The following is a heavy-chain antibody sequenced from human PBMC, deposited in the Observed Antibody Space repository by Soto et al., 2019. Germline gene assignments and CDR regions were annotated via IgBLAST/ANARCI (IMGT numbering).Heavy chain of an antibody. Sequence: QVQLVESGGGVVQPGRSLRLSCAASGFAFSAYGMHWVRQAPGKGLEWVAMIYYDGSNKYYADSVKGRFTISRDNSKNTLYLQMSSLRAEDTALCYCARVGGTVTSDYWGQGTPVTVSS. CDR2: IYYDGSNK. V-gene: IGHV3-33*01. CDR3: ARVGGTVTSDY. J-gene: IGHJ4*02. CDR1: GFAFSAYG. D-gene: IGHD4-17*01.